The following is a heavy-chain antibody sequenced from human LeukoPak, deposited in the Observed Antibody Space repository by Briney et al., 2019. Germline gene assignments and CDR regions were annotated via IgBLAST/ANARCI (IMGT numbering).Heavy chain of an antibody. CDR3: AKDLSCSY. D-gene: IGHD2/OR15-2a*01. CDR1: GFTFSSYW. J-gene: IGHJ4*02. Sequence: GGSLRLSCEATGFTFSSYWMNWVRQAPGKGLEWVSSVSESGDSTYYADSLKGRFTISRDISKNTLYLQMNSLRDDDTAVYYCAKDLSCSYWGQGTLVTVSS. V-gene: IGHV3-23*01. CDR2: VSESGDST.